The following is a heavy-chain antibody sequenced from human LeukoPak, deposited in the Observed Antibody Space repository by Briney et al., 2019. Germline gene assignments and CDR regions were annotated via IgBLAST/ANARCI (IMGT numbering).Heavy chain of an antibody. CDR3: ARGGVVSATPHFDY. V-gene: IGHV4-31*03. CDR2: IYYSGST. J-gene: IGHJ4*02. Sequence: PSETLSLACTVSGGSISSGGYYWSWIRQHPGKGLEWIGYIYYSGSTYYNPSLKSRVTISVDTSKNQFSLKLSSVTAADTAVYYCARGGVVSATPHFDYWGQGTLVTVSS. CDR1: GGSISSGGYY. D-gene: IGHD2-15*01.